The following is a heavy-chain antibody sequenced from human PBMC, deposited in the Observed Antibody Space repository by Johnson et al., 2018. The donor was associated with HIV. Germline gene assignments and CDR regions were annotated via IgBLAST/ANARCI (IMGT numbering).Heavy chain of an antibody. V-gene: IGHV3-30*18. D-gene: IGHD1-26*01. CDR2: ISYDGSNK. CDR3: AKDPVGATWAFDI. J-gene: IGHJ3*02. CDR1: GFTFTDHY. Sequence: QVQLVESGGGLVLPGGSLRLSCAVSGFTFTDHYMDWVRQAPGKGPEWVAVISYDGSNKYYADSVKGRFTISRDNSKNTLYLQMNSLRAEDTAVYYCAKDPVGATWAFDIWGQGTMVTVSS.